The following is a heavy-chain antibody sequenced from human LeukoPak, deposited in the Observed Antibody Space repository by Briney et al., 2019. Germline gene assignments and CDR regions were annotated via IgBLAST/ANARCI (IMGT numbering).Heavy chain of an antibody. CDR3: ARSYYDSSGYYYRGRDAFDI. CDR1: GYTFTSYG. V-gene: IGHV1-18*01. J-gene: IGHJ3*02. CDR2: ISAYNGNT. D-gene: IGHD3-22*01. Sequence: GASVKVSCKASGYTFTSYGISWVRQAPGQGLEWMGWISAYNGNTNYAQKLQGRVTMTTDTSTSTAYMELRSLRSDDTAVYYCARSYYDSSGYYYRGRDAFDIWGQGTMVTVSS.